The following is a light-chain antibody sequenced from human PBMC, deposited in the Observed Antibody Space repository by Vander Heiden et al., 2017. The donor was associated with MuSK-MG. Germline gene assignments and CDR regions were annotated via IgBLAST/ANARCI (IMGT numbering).Light chain of an antibody. V-gene: IGLV8-61*01. CDR3: ILCGRSGIWV. Sequence: QTVVTQEPSLSVSPGGTVTLTCGLTSGSVSISNFASWYQQTPGQAPRTLIYSKWKRSAGVPDRFSGSILGNKAALTITGAQAEDESHYYCILCGRSGIWVFGGGTKVTVL. CDR2: SKW. CDR1: SGSVSISNF. J-gene: IGLJ3*02.